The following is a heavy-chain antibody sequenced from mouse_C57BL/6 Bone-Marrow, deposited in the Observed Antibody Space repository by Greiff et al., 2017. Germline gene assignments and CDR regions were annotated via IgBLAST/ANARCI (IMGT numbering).Heavy chain of an antibody. CDR3: ARDERGGFAY. CDR1: GYTFTSYG. V-gene: IGHV1-81*01. J-gene: IGHJ3*01. CDR2: IYPRSGNT. Sequence: VKLMESGAELARPGASVKLSCKASGYTFTSYGISWVKQRTGQGLEWIGEIYPRSGNTYYNEKFKGKATLTADKSSSTAYMELRSLTSEDSAVYFCARDERGGFAYWGQGTLVTVSA.